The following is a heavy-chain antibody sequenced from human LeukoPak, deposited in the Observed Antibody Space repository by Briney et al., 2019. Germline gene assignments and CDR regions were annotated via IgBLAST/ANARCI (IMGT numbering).Heavy chain of an antibody. CDR2: IWHDGATK. D-gene: IGHD3-16*01. J-gene: IGHJ3*01. CDR1: GFPFSSYS. V-gene: IGHV3-33*08. Sequence: PGGSLRLSCAASGFPFSSYSMTWVRQAPGKGLDWVAMIWHDGATKFYADSVKGRFTISRDNSKDTLYLQMDSLRAEDTAVFYRARELLGEGPDAFDVWGQGTIVTVSS. CDR3: ARELLGEGPDAFDV.